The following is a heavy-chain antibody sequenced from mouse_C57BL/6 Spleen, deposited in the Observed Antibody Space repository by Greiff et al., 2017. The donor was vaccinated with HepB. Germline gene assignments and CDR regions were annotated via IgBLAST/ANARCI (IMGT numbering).Heavy chain of an antibody. Sequence: VQLQQSGPELVKPGASVKISCKASGYAFSSSWMNWVKQRPGKGLEWIGRIYPGDGDTNYNGKFKGKATLTADKSSSTAYMQLSSLTSEDSAVYFCARGGPSAYWGQGTLVTVSA. V-gene: IGHV1-82*01. J-gene: IGHJ3*01. CDR1: GYAFSSSW. CDR2: IYPGDGDT. CDR3: ARGGPSAY.